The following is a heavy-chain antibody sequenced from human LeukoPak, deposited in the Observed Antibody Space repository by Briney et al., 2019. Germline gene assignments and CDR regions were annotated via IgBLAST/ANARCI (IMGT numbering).Heavy chain of an antibody. CDR3: ARLKFHGSGSTNWFDP. J-gene: IGHJ5*02. D-gene: IGHD3-10*01. CDR2: MNPNSGNT. CDR1: GYTFTSYD. V-gene: IGHV1-8*01. Sequence: ASVKVSCKASGYTFTSYDINWVRQATGQGLELMGWMNPNSGNTGYAQKFQGRVTMTRNNSISTAYMELSSLRSEDTAVYYCARLKFHGSGSTNWFDPWGQGTLVTVSS.